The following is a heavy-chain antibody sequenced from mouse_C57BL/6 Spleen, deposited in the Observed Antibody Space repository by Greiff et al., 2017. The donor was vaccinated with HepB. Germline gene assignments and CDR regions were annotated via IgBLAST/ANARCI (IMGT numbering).Heavy chain of an antibody. V-gene: IGHV1-42*01. CDR3: ARREHSNYLGMDY. CDR1: GYSFTGYY. D-gene: IGHD2-5*01. Sequence: VQLQQSGPELVKPGASVKISCKASGYSFTGYYMNWVKQSPEKSLEWIGEINPSTGGTTYNQKFKAKATLTVDKSSSTAYMQLKSLTSEDSAVYYCARREHSNYLGMDYWGQGTSVTVSS. J-gene: IGHJ4*01. CDR2: INPSTGGT.